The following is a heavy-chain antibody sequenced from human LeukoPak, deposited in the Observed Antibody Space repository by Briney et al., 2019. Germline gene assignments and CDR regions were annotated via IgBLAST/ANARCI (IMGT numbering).Heavy chain of an antibody. CDR1: GDPFTSDD. CDR3: AGGRVATPNWFDP. J-gene: IGHJ5*02. D-gene: IGHD2-15*01. CDR2: MNPNTANT. V-gene: IGHV1-8*01. Sequence: ASLKVSCKASGDPFTSDDINWGRQATGQGLEWVGWMNPNTANTAYAQKFQGRVTMTRHTSISTAYMEVSSLRSEDTAVYYCAGGRVATPNWFDPWGQGTLVTVSS.